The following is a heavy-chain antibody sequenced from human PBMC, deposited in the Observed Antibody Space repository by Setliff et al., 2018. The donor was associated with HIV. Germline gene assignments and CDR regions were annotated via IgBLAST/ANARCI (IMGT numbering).Heavy chain of an antibody. CDR2: VKQDGSDK. V-gene: IGHV3-7*01. Sequence: GGSLRLSCLASGFTFTGLTFTDYNMNWVRQAPGKGLEWVANVKQDGSDKYYVDSVKGRFTISRDNAKNSLYLQMNSLRAEDTAVYYCARFRLYHYSNKVDYWGQGTLVTVSS. J-gene: IGHJ4*02. D-gene: IGHD4-4*01. CDR3: ARFRLYHYSNKVDY. CDR1: GFTFTGLTFTDYN.